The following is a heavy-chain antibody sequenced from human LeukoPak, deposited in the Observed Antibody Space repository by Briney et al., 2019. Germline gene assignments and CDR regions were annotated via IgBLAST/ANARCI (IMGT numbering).Heavy chain of an antibody. CDR3: ARDRRSFSGTFDY. V-gene: IGHV4-39*02. D-gene: IGHD6-6*01. Sequence: SETLSLTCIVSGGSISRSGYYWAWIRQPPGKGLEWIGNIYYSGSTYYSPSLKSRLTISVDTSKNQFSLKLSSVTAADTAVYYCARDRRSFSGTFDYWGQGTLVTVSS. CDR2: IYYSGST. CDR1: GGSISRSGYY. J-gene: IGHJ4*02.